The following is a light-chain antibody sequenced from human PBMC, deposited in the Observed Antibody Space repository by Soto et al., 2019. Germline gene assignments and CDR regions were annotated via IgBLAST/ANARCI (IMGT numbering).Light chain of an antibody. CDR3: QQYESSVK. Sequence: EIVLTQSPGSLSLSPGEGATLSCRASQSVSSSFFAWYQQKPGQAPSLLIYGASRRDTGVPDRFSGSGSGTDFTVSISRLEPEDFAVYYCQQYESSVKFGQGTKVEIK. CDR1: QSVSSSF. J-gene: IGKJ1*01. CDR2: GAS. V-gene: IGKV3-20*01.